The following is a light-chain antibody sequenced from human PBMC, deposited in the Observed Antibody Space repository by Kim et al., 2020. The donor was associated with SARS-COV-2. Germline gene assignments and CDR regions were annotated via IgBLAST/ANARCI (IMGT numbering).Light chain of an antibody. J-gene: IGKJ2*01. CDR3: QQSYHTPRT. CDR2: AGT. V-gene: IGKV1-39*01. CDR1: QNMHNY. Sequence: GERVTSTCRERQNMHNYKNWEQQTPGKATKLRSDAGTTWKSGVQSRLSGSGSRTDVTLTISSLQPEDLAVYYCQQSYHTPRTFGQGTKLEI.